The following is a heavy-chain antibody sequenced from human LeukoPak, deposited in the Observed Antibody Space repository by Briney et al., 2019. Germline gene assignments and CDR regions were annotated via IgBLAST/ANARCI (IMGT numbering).Heavy chain of an antibody. CDR3: ARDGYYYDSSGYYFDY. Sequence: GGSLRLSCAASGFTFSSYSMNWVRQAPGKGLEWVSYISSSSSTIYYADPVKGRFTISRDNAKNSLYLQMNSLRAEDTAVYYCARDGYYYDSSGYYFDYWGQGTLVTVSS. D-gene: IGHD3-22*01. CDR2: ISSSSSTI. V-gene: IGHV3-48*01. J-gene: IGHJ4*02. CDR1: GFTFSSYS.